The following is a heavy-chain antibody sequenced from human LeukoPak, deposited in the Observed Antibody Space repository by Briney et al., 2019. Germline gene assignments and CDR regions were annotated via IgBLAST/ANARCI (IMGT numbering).Heavy chain of an antibody. V-gene: IGHV1-46*03. J-gene: IGHJ3*02. CDR2: INPSGGST. CDR3: ARESYGGGDIVVVPAAYAFDI. Sequence: ASVKVSCKASGYTFTSYYMHWVRQAPGQGLEWMGIINPSGGSTSYAQKFQGRVAMTRDTSTSTVYMELSSLRSEDTAVYYCARESYGGGDIVVVPAAYAFDIWGQGTMVTVSS. CDR1: GYTFTSYY. D-gene: IGHD2-2*01.